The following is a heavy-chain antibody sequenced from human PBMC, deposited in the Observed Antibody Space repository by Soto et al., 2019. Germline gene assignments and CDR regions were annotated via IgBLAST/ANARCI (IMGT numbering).Heavy chain of an antibody. D-gene: IGHD3-10*01. CDR1: GFTFSSYA. Sequence: GGSLRLSCAASGFTFSSYAMSWVRQAPGKGLEWVSAISGSGGSTYYADSVKGRFTISRDNSKNTLYLQMNSLRAEDTAVYYYAKAVLLRVAYYYYGMDVWGQGTTVTVSS. CDR3: AKAVLLRVAYYYYGMDV. J-gene: IGHJ6*02. CDR2: ISGSGGST. V-gene: IGHV3-23*01.